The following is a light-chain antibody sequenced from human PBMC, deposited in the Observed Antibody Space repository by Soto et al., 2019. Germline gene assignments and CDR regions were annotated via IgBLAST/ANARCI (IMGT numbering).Light chain of an antibody. CDR3: QQYYSTPRT. Sequence: DIVMTQSPDSLAVALGERATINCKSSQSVLHSTNNKKNLAWYQQKPGQPPKLLIYWASTRESGVPDRFSGSGSGTDFTLTISSLQAEDVAVYYCQQYYSTPRTFGQGTKVDIK. CDR2: WAS. V-gene: IGKV4-1*01. J-gene: IGKJ1*01. CDR1: QSVLHSTNNKKN.